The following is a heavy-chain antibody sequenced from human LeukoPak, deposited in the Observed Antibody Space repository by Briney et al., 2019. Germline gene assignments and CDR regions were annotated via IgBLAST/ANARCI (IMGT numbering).Heavy chain of an antibody. V-gene: IGHV4-30-2*01. CDR1: GGSIVSGNFF. CDR2: IYHSGST. D-gene: IGHD5-24*01. J-gene: IGHJ4*02. CDR3: ARVSMVEMATIFDY. Sequence: PSETLSLTCTVSGGSIVSGNFFWTWIRQPPGKGLEWIGYIYHSGSTYYNPSLKSRVTISVDTSKNQFSLKLSSVTAADTAVYYCARVSMVEMATIFDYWGQGTLVTVSS.